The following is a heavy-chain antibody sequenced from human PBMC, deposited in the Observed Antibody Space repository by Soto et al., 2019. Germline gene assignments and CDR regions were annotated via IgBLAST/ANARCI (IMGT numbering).Heavy chain of an antibody. D-gene: IGHD6-19*01. CDR1: GFTFDDYG. CDR3: AKRTLIAVAGIEYYYYMDV. V-gene: IGHV3-20*04. CDR2: INWNGGST. J-gene: IGHJ6*03. Sequence: PGGSLRLSCAASGFTFDDYGMSWVRQAPGKGLEWVSGINWNGGSTGYADSVKGRFTISRDNAKNSLYLQMNSLRAEDTAVYYCAKRTLIAVAGIEYYYYMDVWGKGTTVTVSS.